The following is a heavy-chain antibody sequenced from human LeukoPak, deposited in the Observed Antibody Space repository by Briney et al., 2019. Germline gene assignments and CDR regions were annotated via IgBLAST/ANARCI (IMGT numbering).Heavy chain of an antibody. J-gene: IGHJ4*02. CDR3: ARDSWFFDY. Sequence: SQTLSLTCAISGDSVSSNSAAWNWIRQSPSIGLEWLGRTYYRSKWYNDYAISVKSRITIFPDTSKNQFSLHLNSVTPEDTAIYYCARDSWFFDYWGPGTLVTVSS. CDR1: GDSVSSNSAA. D-gene: IGHD6-13*01. CDR2: TYYRSKWYN. V-gene: IGHV6-1*01.